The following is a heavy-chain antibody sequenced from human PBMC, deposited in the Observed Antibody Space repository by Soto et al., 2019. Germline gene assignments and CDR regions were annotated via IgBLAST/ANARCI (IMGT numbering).Heavy chain of an antibody. CDR1: GFTFSSYG. V-gene: IGHV3-33*01. J-gene: IGHJ6*02. Sequence: GGSLRLSCAASGFTFSSYGMHWVRQAPGKGLEWVAVIWYDGRNKYYADSVKGRFTISRDNSKNTLYLQMNSLRAEDTAVYYCARASGPPYYYGMDVWGQGTTVTVSS. CDR2: IWYDGRNK. D-gene: IGHD6-25*01. CDR3: ARASGPPYYYGMDV.